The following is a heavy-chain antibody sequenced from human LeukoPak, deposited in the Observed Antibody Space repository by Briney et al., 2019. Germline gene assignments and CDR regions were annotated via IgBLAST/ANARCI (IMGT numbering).Heavy chain of an antibody. Sequence: PSETLSLTCTVSGGSISSHYWSWIRQPPGKGLEWIGYIYYSGSTNYNPSLKSRVTISVDTSKNQFSLKLSSVTAADTAVYYCARGHRDGYVSLYYYGMDVWGQGTTVTVSS. V-gene: IGHV4-59*11. J-gene: IGHJ6*02. CDR2: IYYSGST. CDR3: ARGHRDGYVSLYYYGMDV. D-gene: IGHD5-24*01. CDR1: GGSISSHY.